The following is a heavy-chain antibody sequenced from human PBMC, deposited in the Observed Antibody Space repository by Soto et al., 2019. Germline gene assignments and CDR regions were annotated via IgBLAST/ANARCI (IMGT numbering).Heavy chain of an antibody. CDR1: GGSFSGYY. D-gene: IGHD3-16*02. V-gene: IGHV4-34*01. J-gene: IGHJ4*02. CDR3: ARRGGVIAPDY. Sequence: SETLSLTCAVYGGSFSGYYWSWIRQPPGKGLEWIGEINHSGSTNYNPSLKSRVTISVDTSKNQFSLKLSSVTAADTAVYYCARRGGVIAPDYWGQGTLVTVSS. CDR2: INHSGST.